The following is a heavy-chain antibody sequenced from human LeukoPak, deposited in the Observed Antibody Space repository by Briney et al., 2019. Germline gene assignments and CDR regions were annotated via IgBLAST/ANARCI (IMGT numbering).Heavy chain of an antibody. D-gene: IGHD1-20*01. CDR1: GFTFSSYW. CDR2: INTDGSST. J-gene: IGHJ4*02. Sequence: GGSLRLPCAASGFTFSSYWMHWVRQAPGKGLVWVSRINTDGSSTNYADSVKGRFTISRDNAKNTMYLQMNSLRAEDTAVYYCTKDVTGNYDSWGQGTLVTVSS. V-gene: IGHV3-74*01. CDR3: TKDVTGNYDS.